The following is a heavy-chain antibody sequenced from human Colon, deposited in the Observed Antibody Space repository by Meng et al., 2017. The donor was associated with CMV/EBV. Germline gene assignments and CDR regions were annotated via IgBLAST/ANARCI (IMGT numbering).Heavy chain of an antibody. D-gene: IGHD2-2*01. J-gene: IGHJ5*02. CDR2: INPSDGGL. Sequence: STAYHVHWVRQAPGQGLEWVGMINPSDGGLTYAQHFQGRVTMTRDTSTSTVYMDLRGLTSDDTALYFCAREYCTTPRCSYNPHWYDPWGQGTLVTVSS. CDR3: AREYCTTPRCSYNPHWYDP. CDR1: STAYH. V-gene: IGHV1-46*01.